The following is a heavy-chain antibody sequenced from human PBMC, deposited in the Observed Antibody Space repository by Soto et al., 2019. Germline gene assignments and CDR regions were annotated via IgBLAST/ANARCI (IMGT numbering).Heavy chain of an antibody. CDR3: AKARVSGYVEDY. D-gene: IGHD5-12*01. CDR2: ISGSGGST. Sequence: PGGSLRLSCAASGFPFSSYAMSWVRQAPGKGLEWVSAISGSGGSTYYADSVKGRFTISRDNSKNTLYLQMNSLRAEDTAVYYCAKARVSGYVEDYWGQGTLVTVSS. CDR1: GFPFSSYA. V-gene: IGHV3-23*01. J-gene: IGHJ4*02.